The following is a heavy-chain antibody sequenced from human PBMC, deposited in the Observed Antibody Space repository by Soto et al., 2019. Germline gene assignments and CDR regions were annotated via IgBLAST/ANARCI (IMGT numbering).Heavy chain of an antibody. Sequence: SVKVSCKASGGTFSSYTISWVRQAPGQGLEWMGRIIPILGIANYAQKFQGRVTITADKSTSTAYMELSSLRSEDTAVYYCARDLRSPTVEMATIAAVWGQGTLVTVSS. CDR3: ARDLRSPTVEMATIAAV. CDR2: IIPILGIA. J-gene: IGHJ4*02. CDR1: GGTFSSYT. D-gene: IGHD5-12*01. V-gene: IGHV1-69*04.